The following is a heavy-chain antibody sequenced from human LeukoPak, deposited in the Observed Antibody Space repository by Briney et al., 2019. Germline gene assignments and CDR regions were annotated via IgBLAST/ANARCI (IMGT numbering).Heavy chain of an antibody. J-gene: IGHJ2*01. Sequence: SGGSLSLSCAASRFTFSDYSMNWVRRAPGEGLEGVSSISRGSTFVYYADSVKGRFTISRDNAKNSLYLQMSSLRADDAAVYFCAKGSVDTAMVNGLWYFDLWGRGTLVTVSS. CDR2: ISRGSTFV. D-gene: IGHD5-18*01. CDR1: RFTFSDYS. CDR3: AKGSVDTAMVNGLWYFDL. V-gene: IGHV3-21*01.